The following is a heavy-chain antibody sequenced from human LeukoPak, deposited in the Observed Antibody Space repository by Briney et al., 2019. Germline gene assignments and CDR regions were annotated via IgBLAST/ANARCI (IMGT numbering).Heavy chain of an antibody. CDR1: GGSISSGGYY. CDR2: IYYSGST. D-gene: IGHD3-10*01. CDR3: AREPYGSGSQYFDY. V-gene: IGHV4-31*03. Sequence: SETLSLTCTVSGGSISSGGYYWSWIRQHPGKGLEWIGYIYYSGSTYYNPSLKSRVTISVDTSKNQFSLKLSSVTAADTAVYYCAREPYGSGSQYFDYWGQGTLVTVSS. J-gene: IGHJ4*02.